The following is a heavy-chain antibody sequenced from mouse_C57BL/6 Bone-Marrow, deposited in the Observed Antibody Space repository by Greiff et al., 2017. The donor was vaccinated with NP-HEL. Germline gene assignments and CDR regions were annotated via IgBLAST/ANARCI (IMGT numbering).Heavy chain of an antibody. CDR1: GYTFTDYE. V-gene: IGHV1-15*01. CDR3: TRKTIYYDYDPFAY. D-gene: IGHD2-4*01. CDR2: IDPETGGT. J-gene: IGHJ3*01. Sequence: QVTLKVSGAELVRPGASVTLSCKASGYTFTDYEMHWVKQTPVHGLEWIGAIDPETGGTAYNQKFKGKAILTAAKSSSTAYMELRSLTSEDCAVYYCTRKTIYYDYDPFAYWGQGTLVTVSA.